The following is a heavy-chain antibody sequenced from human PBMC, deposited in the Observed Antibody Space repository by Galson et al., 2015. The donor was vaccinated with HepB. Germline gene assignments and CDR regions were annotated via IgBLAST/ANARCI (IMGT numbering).Heavy chain of an antibody. J-gene: IGHJ2*01. Sequence: SLRLSCAASGFTFSGSAMHWVRQASGKGLEWVGRIRSKANSYATAYAASVKGRFTISRDDSKNTAYLQMNSLKTEDTAVYYCTRRRPGINYDSSGYSPREWYFDLWGRGTLVTVS. CDR3: TRRRPGINYDSSGYSPREWYFDL. CDR1: GFTFSGSA. V-gene: IGHV3-73*01. CDR2: IRSKANSYAT. D-gene: IGHD3-22*01.